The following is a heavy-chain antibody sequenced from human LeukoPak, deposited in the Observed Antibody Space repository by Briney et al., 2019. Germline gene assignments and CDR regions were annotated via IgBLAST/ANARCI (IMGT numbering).Heavy chain of an antibody. V-gene: IGHV3-30-3*01. J-gene: IGHJ4*02. D-gene: IGHD6-6*01. CDR3: ARDESGIAARQTYY. CDR2: ISYDGSNK. CDR1: GFTFSSYA. Sequence: GGSLRLSCAASGFTFSSYAMHWVRQAPGKGLEWVAVISYDGSNKYYADSVKGRFTISRDNSKNTLYLQMNSLGAEDTAVYYCARDESGIAARQTYYWGQGTLVTVSS.